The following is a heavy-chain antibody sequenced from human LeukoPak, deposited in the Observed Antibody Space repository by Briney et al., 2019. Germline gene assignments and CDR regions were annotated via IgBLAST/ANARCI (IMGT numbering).Heavy chain of an antibody. CDR3: AKGLSYSSGGGGN. D-gene: IGHD6-6*01. J-gene: IGHJ4*02. V-gene: IGHV3-23*01. CDR2: ISSGGGRT. Sequence: GGPQSLPCAASGFLFSSFAMTCRRQSPGGGVECVSSISSGGGRTHYADSVKGRFTISRDKSKSTLYLQMESLREDDTAVYYCAKGLSYSSGGGGNWGQGTPVTVSA. CDR1: GFLFSSFA.